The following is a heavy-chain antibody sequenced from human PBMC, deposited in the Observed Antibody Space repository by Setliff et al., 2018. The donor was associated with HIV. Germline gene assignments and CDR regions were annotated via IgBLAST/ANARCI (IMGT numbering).Heavy chain of an antibody. V-gene: IGHV1-8*01. D-gene: IGHD1-26*01. CDR2: MNPNSGNT. J-gene: IGHJ6*03. CDR3: ARGAWYSRYYYYMDV. Sequence: ASVKVSCKASGYTFTSNDINWVRQATGQGLEWMGWMNPNSGNTGYAQKFQGRVTMTRDTSISTAYMELSSLRSDDTAVYYCARGAWYSRYYYYMDVWGKGTTVTVSS. CDR1: GYTFTSND.